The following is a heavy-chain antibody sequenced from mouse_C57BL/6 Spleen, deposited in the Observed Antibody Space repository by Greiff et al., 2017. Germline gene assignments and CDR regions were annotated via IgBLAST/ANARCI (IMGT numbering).Heavy chain of an antibody. CDR2: IDPENGDN. V-gene: IGHV14-4*01. D-gene: IGHD2-1*01. CDR3: TIKGRGNTEGYYFYY. J-gene: IGHJ2*01. CDR1: GFNIKDDY. Sequence: EFQLQQSGAELVRPGASVKLSCTASGFNIKDDYMHWVKQRPEQGLEWIGWIDPENGDNKYASKFQGKATITADTSSNTAYLQLSCLTSEDTAVSSWTIKGRGNTEGYYFYYWGQGTTLTVSS.